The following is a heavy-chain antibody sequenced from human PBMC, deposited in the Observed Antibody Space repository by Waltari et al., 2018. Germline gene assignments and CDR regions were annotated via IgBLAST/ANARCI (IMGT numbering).Heavy chain of an antibody. CDR1: GGSISSSSYY. Sequence: QLQLQESGPGLVKPSETLSLTCTVSGGSISSSSYYWGWIRQPPGKGLAWIGSIYYSGSTYYNPSLKSRVTISVDTSKNQFSLKLSSVTAADTAVYYCARGKRYCSGGSCFYWGQGTLVTVSS. J-gene: IGHJ4*02. V-gene: IGHV4-39*07. CDR2: IYYSGST. CDR3: ARGKRYCSGGSCFY. D-gene: IGHD2-15*01.